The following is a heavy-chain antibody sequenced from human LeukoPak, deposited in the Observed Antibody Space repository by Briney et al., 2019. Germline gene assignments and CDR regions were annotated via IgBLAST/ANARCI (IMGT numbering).Heavy chain of an antibody. CDR3: LRGIIDDY. D-gene: IGHD1-20*01. V-gene: IGHV3-7*01. Sequence: QPGGSLRLSCAASGFTFSSYAMSWVRQAPGKGLEWVANIKEDGSEKYYVDSVKGRFTISRDNAKNSLSLQMSSLRVEDTAVYYCLRGIIDDYWGQGTLVTVSS. CDR1: GFTFSSYA. CDR2: IKEDGSEK. J-gene: IGHJ4*02.